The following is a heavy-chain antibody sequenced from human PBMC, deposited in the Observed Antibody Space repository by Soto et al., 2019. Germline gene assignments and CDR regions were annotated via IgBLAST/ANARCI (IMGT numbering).Heavy chain of an antibody. J-gene: IGHJ3*02. V-gene: IGHV4-39*01. CDR3: ARGAVARILDSFDI. D-gene: IGHD6-19*01. Sequence: PSATLSLTCTVSGGSISSSSYYLGWISQPPGKGLEWIWSFYYSGSTYYNPSLKSRVTISVDTSKSQFTLKLSSVTAADTAVYYCARGAVARILDSFDIWGQGTMVTVSS. CDR1: GGSISSSSYY. CDR2: FYYSGST.